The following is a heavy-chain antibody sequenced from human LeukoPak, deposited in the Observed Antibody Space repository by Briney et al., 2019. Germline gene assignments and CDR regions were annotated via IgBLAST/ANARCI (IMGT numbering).Heavy chain of an antibody. V-gene: IGHV4-4*07. D-gene: IGHD3-9*01. CDR1: GGSISSYY. Sequence: SETLSLTCTVSGGSISSYYWSWIRQPAGKGLEWIGRIYTSGSTNYNPSLKSRVTMSVDTSKNQFSLKLSSVTAADTAVYYCARDDDILTGQGYYGMDVWGQGTTVTVSS. CDR3: ARDDDILTGQGYYGMDV. CDR2: IYTSGST. J-gene: IGHJ6*02.